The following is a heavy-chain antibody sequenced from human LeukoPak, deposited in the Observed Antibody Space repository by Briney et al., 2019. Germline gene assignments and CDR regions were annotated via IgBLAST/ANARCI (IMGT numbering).Heavy chain of an antibody. CDR3: AKIRAGYIPDAFDV. CDR1: GFTFSNYA. CDR2: TTARGDSP. Sequence: GSLRLSCVASGFTFSNYAMSWVRQAPGKGLEWVSATTARGDSPYYADSVKGRFTISRDNSKNTLYLQMTSLRAEDTAIYYCAKIRAGYIPDAFDVWGQGTMVTVSS. D-gene: IGHD5-24*01. J-gene: IGHJ3*01. V-gene: IGHV3-23*01.